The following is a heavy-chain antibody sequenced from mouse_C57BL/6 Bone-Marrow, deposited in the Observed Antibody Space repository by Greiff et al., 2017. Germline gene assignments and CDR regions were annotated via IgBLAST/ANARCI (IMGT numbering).Heavy chain of an antibody. J-gene: IGHJ3*01. D-gene: IGHD2-1*01. CDR3: ATYGNYVAFAY. V-gene: IGHV1-26*01. CDR2: INPNNGGT. CDR1: GYTFTDYY. Sequence: VQLQQSGPELVKPGASVKISCKASGYTFTDYYMNWVKQSHGKSLEWIGDINPNNGGTSYNQKFKGKATLTVDKSSSTAYMELRSLTSEDSAVYYCATYGNYVAFAYWGQGTLVTVSA.